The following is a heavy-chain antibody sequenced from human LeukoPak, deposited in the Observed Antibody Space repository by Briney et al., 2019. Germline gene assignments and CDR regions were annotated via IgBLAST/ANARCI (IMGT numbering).Heavy chain of an antibody. CDR1: GFTFSTYA. CDR3: AKPSSGWFDY. V-gene: IGHV3-23*01. J-gene: IGHJ4*02. Sequence: GGSLRLSCAASGFTFSTYAMNWVRQAPGKGLEWVSAISGSGGSTYYAGSVKGRFTISRDNSKNTLYLQMNSLRAEDTAVYYCAKPSSGWFDYWGQGTLVTVSS. CDR2: ISGSGGST. D-gene: IGHD6-19*01.